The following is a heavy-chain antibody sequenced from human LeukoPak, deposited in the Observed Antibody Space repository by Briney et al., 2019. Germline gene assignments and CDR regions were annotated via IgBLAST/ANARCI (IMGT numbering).Heavy chain of an antibody. J-gene: IGHJ4*02. V-gene: IGHV3-21*01. D-gene: IGHD3-22*01. CDR1: GFTFSTYN. CDR2: ITSSSSYI. CDR3: ARDDSSGYYFDY. Sequence: GGSLRLSCAASGFTFSTYNMNWVRHAPGRGLEWISSITSSSSYIYYADSVKGRFTISRDNAKNSLYLQMNSLRAEDTAVYYCARDDSSGYYFDYWGQGTLVTVSS.